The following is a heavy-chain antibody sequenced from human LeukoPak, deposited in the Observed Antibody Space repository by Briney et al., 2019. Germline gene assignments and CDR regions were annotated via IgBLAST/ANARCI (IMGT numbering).Heavy chain of an antibody. Sequence: PGGSLRLSCAASGFTFSSYGVHWVRQAPGKGLEWVAFIRYDGSNKYYADSVKGRFTISRDNSKNTLYLQMDSLRAEDTAVYYCASYSSSWKGAIDYWGQGTLVTVSS. V-gene: IGHV3-30*02. CDR1: GFTFSSYG. CDR2: IRYDGSNK. D-gene: IGHD6-13*01. CDR3: ASYSSSWKGAIDY. J-gene: IGHJ4*02.